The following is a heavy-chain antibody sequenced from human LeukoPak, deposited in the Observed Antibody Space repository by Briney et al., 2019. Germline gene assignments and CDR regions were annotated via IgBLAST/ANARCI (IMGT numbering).Heavy chain of an antibody. CDR2: FDPEDGET. V-gene: IGHV1-24*01. J-gene: IGHJ4*02. D-gene: IGHD5-18*01. CDR3: ASYVDTAMAPDY. CDR1: GYTLTELS. Sequence: ASVKVSCKVSGYTLTELSMHWVRQAPGKGLEWMGGFDPEDGETIYAQKFQGRVTMTEDTSTDTAYMELSSLRSEDTAVYYCASYVDTAMAPDYWGQGTLVTVSS.